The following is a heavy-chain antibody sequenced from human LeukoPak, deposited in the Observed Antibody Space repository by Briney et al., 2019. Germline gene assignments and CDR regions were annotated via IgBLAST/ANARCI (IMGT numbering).Heavy chain of an antibody. J-gene: IGHJ5*02. CDR2: ISAYNGNT. CDR3: AREGSSSWYTRDYNWFDP. D-gene: IGHD6-13*01. Sequence: GASVKVSCKASGYTFTSYGISWVRQAPGQGLEWMGWISAYNGNTNYAQKLQGRVTMTTDTSTSTAYMGLRSLRSDDTAVYYCAREGSSSWYTRDYNWFDPWGQGTLVTVSS. V-gene: IGHV1-18*01. CDR1: GYTFTSYG.